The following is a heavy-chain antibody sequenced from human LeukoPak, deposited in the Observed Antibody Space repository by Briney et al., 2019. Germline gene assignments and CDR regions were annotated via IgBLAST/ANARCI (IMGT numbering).Heavy chain of an antibody. CDR2: IGIAGDT. CDR1: GFTFSSYD. D-gene: IGHD3-16*01. V-gene: IGHV3-13*01. CDR3: ARAIGGEYFDY. J-gene: IGHJ4*02. Sequence: GGSLRLSCAASGFTFSSYDMHWVRQGTGKVLEWVSVIGIAGDTYYPGSVKGRFTISRENAKNSLCLQMNSLRAGDTAVYYCARAIGGEYFDYWGQGTLVTVSS.